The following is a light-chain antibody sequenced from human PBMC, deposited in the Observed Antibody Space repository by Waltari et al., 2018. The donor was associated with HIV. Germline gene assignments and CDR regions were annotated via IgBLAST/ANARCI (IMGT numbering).Light chain of an antibody. CDR3: CSYAGSYTEI. J-gene: IGLJ2*01. CDR2: DVN. V-gene: IGLV2-11*01. CDR1: SSDIGGYDY. Sequence: QSALTQPASVAGSPGQSITISCTGTSSDIGGYDYVSWYQQHPGKAPKLMIFDVNKRPSGVPPRFSGSKSGHTASLTISGLQADDEADYYCCSYAGSYTEIFGGGTKLTVL.